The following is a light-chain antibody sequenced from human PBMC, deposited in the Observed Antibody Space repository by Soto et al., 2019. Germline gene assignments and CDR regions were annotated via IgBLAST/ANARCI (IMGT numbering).Light chain of an antibody. CDR3: QQYVNSPGT. CDR1: QSVSSY. V-gene: IGKV3-20*01. CDR2: GAS. J-gene: IGKJ5*01. Sequence: EIVLTQSPATLSLSPGARATLSCRASQSVSSYLAWYQQKPGQAPRLLIYGASSRATGIPDRFSGRGSGTDFTLTISRLEPEDFAVYYCQQYVNSPGTFGQGTRLEIK.